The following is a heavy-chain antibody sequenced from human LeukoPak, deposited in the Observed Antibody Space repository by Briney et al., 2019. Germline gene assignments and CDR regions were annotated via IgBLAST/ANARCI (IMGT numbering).Heavy chain of an antibody. CDR2: ISGSGGST. J-gene: IGHJ4*02. CDR3: AKDPYYYDSSGYPRYFDY. Sequence: GGSLRLSCAASGFTFSSYAMSWVRQAPGKGLEWVSAISGSGGSTYYADSVKGRCTISRDNSKNTLYLQMNSLRAEDTAVYYCAKDPYYYDSSGYPRYFDYWGQGTLVTVSS. V-gene: IGHV3-23*01. CDR1: GFTFSSYA. D-gene: IGHD3-22*01.